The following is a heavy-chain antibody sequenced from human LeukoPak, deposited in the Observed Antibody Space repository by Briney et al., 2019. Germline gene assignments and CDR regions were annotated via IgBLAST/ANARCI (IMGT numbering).Heavy chain of an antibody. D-gene: IGHD6-25*01. V-gene: IGHV4-59*01. CDR3: AGDSRCGSGCTADGMDEWYEDTMDV. J-gene: IGHJ6*02. CDR1: GDSISSYD. CDR2: INDRGST. Sequence: SETLSLTCSVSGDSISSYDWSWIRQPPGKGLEWLGHINDRGSTDYNASLESRLTTSVDTFNNRFSLKLNSVIASDTAVYYCAGDSRCGSGCTADGMDEWYEDTMDVWGRGITVIVSS.